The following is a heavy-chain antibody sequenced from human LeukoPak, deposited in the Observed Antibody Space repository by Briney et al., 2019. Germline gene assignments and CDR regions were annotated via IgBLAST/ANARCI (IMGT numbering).Heavy chain of an antibody. D-gene: IGHD3-10*01. CDR1: GYTFTSYG. CDR3: ARQRHYYGSGSLCDY. V-gene: IGHV1-18*04. J-gene: IGHJ4*02. CDR2: ISAYNGNT. Sequence: GASVKVSCKASGYTFTSYGISWVRQAPGQGLEWMGWISAYNGNTDYAQKLQARVTMTTDTSTSTAYMELRSLRSDDTAVYYCARQRHYYGSGSLCDYWGQGTLVTVSS.